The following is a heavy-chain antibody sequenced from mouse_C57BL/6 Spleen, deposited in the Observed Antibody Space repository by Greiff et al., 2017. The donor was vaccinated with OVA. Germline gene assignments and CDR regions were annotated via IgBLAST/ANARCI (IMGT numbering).Heavy chain of an antibody. CDR3: ARAYGSSILYAMDY. CDR1: GYTFTSYW. J-gene: IGHJ4*01. CDR2: IYPGSGST. V-gene: IGHV1-55*01. D-gene: IGHD1-1*01. Sequence: QVQLQQPGAELVKPGASVKMSCKASGYTFTSYWITWVKQRPGQGLEWIGDIYPGSGSTNYNEKFKSKATLTVDTSSSTAYMQLSSLTSEDSAVYYCARAYGSSILYAMDYWGQGTSVTVSS.